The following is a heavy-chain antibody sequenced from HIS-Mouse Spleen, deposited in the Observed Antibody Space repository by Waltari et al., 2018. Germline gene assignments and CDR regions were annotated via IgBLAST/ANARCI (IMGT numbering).Heavy chain of an antibody. D-gene: IGHD6-13*01. V-gene: IGHV6-1*01. J-gene: IGHJ4*02. CDR1: GDSVSSNRSA. CDR3: ARAPYREGAAANFDY. CDR2: TYYRSKWYN. Sequence: QVQLQQSGPGLVKPSQTLSPTCAIYGDSVSSNRSAWNWIRQSPSRGLEWLGRTYYRSKWYNDYAVSVKSRITINPDTSKNQFSLQLNSVTPEDTAVYYCARAPYREGAAANFDYWGQGTLVTVSS.